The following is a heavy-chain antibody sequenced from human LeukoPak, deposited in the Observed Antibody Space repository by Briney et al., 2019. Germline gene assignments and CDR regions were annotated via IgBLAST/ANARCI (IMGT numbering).Heavy chain of an antibody. CDR3: ARGRGDGYNFPFDY. J-gene: IGHJ4*02. V-gene: IGHV1-8*03. CDR2: MNPNSGNT. CDR1: GYTFTSYD. Sequence: GASVKVSCKASGYTFTSYDINWVRQATGQGLEWMGWMNPNSGNTGYAQKFQGRVTITRNTSISTAYMELSSLRSEDTAVYYCARGRGDGYNFPFDYWGQGTLVTVSS. D-gene: IGHD5-24*01.